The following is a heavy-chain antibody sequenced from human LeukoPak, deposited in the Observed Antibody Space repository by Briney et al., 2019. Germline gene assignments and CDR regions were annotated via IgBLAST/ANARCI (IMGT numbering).Heavy chain of an antibody. D-gene: IGHD3-22*01. CDR1: GFAFNNYA. CDR2: ISGSGGST. Sequence: GGSLRLSCAASGFAFNNYALNWVRQAPGKGLEWVSAISGSGGSTYYADSVKGRFTISRDNSKNTLYLQMNSLRAEDTAVYYCAKVGLGIGYYYDSSGYYDYWGQGTLVTVSS. V-gene: IGHV3-23*01. J-gene: IGHJ4*02. CDR3: AKVGLGIGYYYDSSGYYDY.